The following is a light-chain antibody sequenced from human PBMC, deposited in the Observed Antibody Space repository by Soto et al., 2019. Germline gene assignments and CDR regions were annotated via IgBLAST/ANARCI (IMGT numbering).Light chain of an antibody. J-gene: IGKJ1*01. CDR2: AAS. Sequence: AIRMTKSTSSLSASTGDRVTITCRASQGISSYLAWYQQKPGKAPKLLIYAASTLQSGVPSRFSGSGSGTDFTLTISCLQSEDFATYYCLQYFSYPRTFGQGTMVDVK. CDR1: QGISSY. CDR3: LQYFSYPRT. V-gene: IGKV1-8*01.